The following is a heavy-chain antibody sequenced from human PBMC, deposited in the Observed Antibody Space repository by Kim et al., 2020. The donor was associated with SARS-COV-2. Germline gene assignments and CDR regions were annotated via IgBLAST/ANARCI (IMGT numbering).Heavy chain of an antibody. D-gene: IGHD6-13*01. V-gene: IGHV3-7*01. Sequence: DSVKGRFTISRDNAKNSLYLQMNSLRAEDTAVYYCARDRHSSTGLAAFDIWGQGTMVTVSS. CDR3: ARDRHSSTGLAAFDI. J-gene: IGHJ3*02.